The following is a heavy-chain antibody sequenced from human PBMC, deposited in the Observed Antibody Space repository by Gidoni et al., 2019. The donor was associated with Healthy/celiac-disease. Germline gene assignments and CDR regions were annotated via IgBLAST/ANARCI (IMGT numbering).Heavy chain of an antibody. V-gene: IGHV1-2*06. CDR2: IHPNSGGT. CDR3: ARGPWELLVAFDI. Sequence: QVQLLPSVAEVQTPGASVQVSCKASGYTFTGYYMHWVRQAPGQGREWMGRIHPNSGGTNDAQKFQGRVTMTRETSISTAYMELSRRRSDDTAVYYCARGPWELLVAFDIWGQGTMVTVSS. D-gene: IGHD1-26*01. CDR1: GYTFTGYY. J-gene: IGHJ3*02.